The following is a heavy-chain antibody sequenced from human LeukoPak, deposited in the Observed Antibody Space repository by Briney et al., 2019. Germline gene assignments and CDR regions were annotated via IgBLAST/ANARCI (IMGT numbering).Heavy chain of an antibody. D-gene: IGHD6-13*01. Sequence: PSETLSLTCTVSGGSISSYYWSWIRQPPGKGLEWIGYIYYSGSTNYNPSLKSRVTISVNTSKNQFSLKLSSVTAADTAVYYCASRLILYSSSWYEDWGQGTLVTVSS. CDR3: ASRLILYSSSWYED. J-gene: IGHJ4*02. CDR1: GGSISSYY. V-gene: IGHV4-59*01. CDR2: IYYSGST.